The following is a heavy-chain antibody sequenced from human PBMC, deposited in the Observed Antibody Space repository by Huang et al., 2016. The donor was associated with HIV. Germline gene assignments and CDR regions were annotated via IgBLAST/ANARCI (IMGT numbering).Heavy chain of an antibody. J-gene: IGHJ4*02. D-gene: IGHD6-19*01. CDR2: LNPNSGKT. V-gene: IGHV1-8*01. CDR1: GYIFSNYD. Sequence: QVQLVQSGPEVKKPGASVKVSCQTSGYIFSNYDINWVRPAPGQGLKWMGWLNPNSGKTAYGQNFQGRVTLTRSTSTGAAYMVLNSLTSQDTAVYYCARLTSGWYQDYWGQGTLVTVSS. CDR3: ARLTSGWYQDY.